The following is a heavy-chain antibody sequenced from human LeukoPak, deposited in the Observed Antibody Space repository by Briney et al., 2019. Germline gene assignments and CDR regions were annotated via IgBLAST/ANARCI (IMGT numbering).Heavy chain of an antibody. CDR2: IIAYNGNT. Sequence: AAVKVSCKASGYTFIRYGISWVRQAPGQGGEGMGWIIAYNGNTNYAQELQGRVTMTTDTSTSTAYMEVRSLRSDDTAVYYCAREDALVATGSFDSWGQGTLVTVSS. CDR1: GYTFIRYG. V-gene: IGHV1-18*01. CDR3: AREDALVATGSFDS. D-gene: IGHD5-12*01. J-gene: IGHJ4*02.